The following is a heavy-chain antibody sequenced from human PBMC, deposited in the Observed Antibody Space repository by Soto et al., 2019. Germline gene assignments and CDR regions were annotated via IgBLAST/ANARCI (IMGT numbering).Heavy chain of an antibody. CDR1: GYTFTSYG. CDR2: ISAYNRNT. V-gene: IGHV1-18*01. J-gene: IGHJ3*02. Sequence: GASVKVSCKASGYTFTSYGISWVRQAPGQGLEWMGWISAYNRNTNYAQKLQGRVTMTTDASTSTAYMELRSLRSDDTAVYYCARDAYYYDSSGKDAFDIWGQGTMVTVSS. CDR3: ARDAYYYDSSGKDAFDI. D-gene: IGHD3-22*01.